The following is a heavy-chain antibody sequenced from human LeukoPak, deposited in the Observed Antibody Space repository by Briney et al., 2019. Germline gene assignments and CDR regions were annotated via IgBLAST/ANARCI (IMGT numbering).Heavy chain of an antibody. CDR2: ISGSGGST. CDR3: AKRVQLERAYYFDY. D-gene: IGHD1-1*01. V-gene: IGHV3-23*01. Sequence: PGGSLRLSCAASGFTFSKFAMSWVRQAPGKGLEWVAAISGSGGSTYYADSVKGRFTISRDNSKNTLYLQMNSLRAEDTAIYYCAKRVQLERAYYFDYWGQGTLVTVSS. CDR1: GFTFSKFA. J-gene: IGHJ4*02.